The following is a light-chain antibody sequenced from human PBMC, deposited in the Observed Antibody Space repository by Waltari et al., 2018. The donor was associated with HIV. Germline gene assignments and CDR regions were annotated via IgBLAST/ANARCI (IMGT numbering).Light chain of an antibody. V-gene: IGKV1-5*03. J-gene: IGKJ2*01. CDR2: QAS. Sequence: DIQMTQSPSTLSASVGDRVTITRRASQSIRVWLAWYQQKPGRAPKLRIYQASILETGRSSRFTGSGSGAECTLTISSLQPEDVATYYCQQYNSYPYTFGQGTKLEIK. CDR3: QQYNSYPYT. CDR1: QSIRVW.